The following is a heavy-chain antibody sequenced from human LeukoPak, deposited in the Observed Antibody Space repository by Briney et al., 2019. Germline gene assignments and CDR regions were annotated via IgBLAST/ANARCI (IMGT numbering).Heavy chain of an antibody. Sequence: SETLSLTCTVSGGSISIYYWSWIRQPPGKGLEWIGYIYNSGSTNYNPSLKSRVTISVDTSKNQFSLNLGSVTAADTAVYYCVRDRELNYWGQGTLVTVSS. CDR1: GGSISIYY. V-gene: IGHV4-59*01. D-gene: IGHD3-10*01. CDR2: IYNSGST. J-gene: IGHJ4*02. CDR3: VRDRELNY.